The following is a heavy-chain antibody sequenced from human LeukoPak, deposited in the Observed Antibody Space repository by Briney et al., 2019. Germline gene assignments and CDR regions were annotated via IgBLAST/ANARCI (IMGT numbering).Heavy chain of an antibody. CDR1: GFTFSSYG. CDR3: AKDPLPIAAAGTADY. CDR2: ISYDGSNK. V-gene: IGHV3-30*18. Sequence: GGSLRLSCAASGFTFSSYGMHWVRQAPGKGLEWVAVISYDGSNKYYAHSVKGRFTISRDNSKNTLYLQMNSLRAEDTAVYYCAKDPLPIAAAGTADYWGQGTLVTVSS. D-gene: IGHD6-13*01. J-gene: IGHJ4*02.